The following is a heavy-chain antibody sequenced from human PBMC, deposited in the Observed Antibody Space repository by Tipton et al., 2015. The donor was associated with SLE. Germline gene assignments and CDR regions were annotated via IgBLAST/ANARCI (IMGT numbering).Heavy chain of an antibody. J-gene: IGHJ4*02. V-gene: IGHV4-34*01. CDR1: GGSFSGYY. D-gene: IGHD6-19*01. Sequence: TLSLTCAVYGGSFSGYYWGWIRQPPGKGLEWIGEINHSGSTNYNPSLKSRVTISVDTSKNQFSLKLSSVTAADTAVYYCARRGIAVAGTHYWGQGTLVTVSS. CDR2: INHSGST. CDR3: ARRGIAVAGTHY.